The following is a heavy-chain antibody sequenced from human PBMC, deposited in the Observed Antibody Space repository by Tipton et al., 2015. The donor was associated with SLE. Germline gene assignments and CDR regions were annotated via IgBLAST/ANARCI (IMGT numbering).Heavy chain of an antibody. D-gene: IGHD1-1*01. V-gene: IGHV3-7*01. CDR2: IKQDGSEK. J-gene: IGHJ6*03. CDR3: ARGEEESWNSYFYYYMDV. CDR1: GFTFSNYW. Sequence: SLRLSCAASGFTFSNYWMSWVRQAPGKGLEWVTNIKQDGSEKYYVDSVKGRFTISRDNAKNSVSLQMNSLRSEDTAVYYCARGEEESWNSYFYYYMDVWGKGTTVTVSS.